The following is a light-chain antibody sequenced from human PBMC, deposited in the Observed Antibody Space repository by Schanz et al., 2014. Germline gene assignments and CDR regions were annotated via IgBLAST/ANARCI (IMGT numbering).Light chain of an antibody. J-gene: IGKJ1*01. CDR1: QSISSS. Sequence: DIQMTQSPSSLSASVGDRVTITCRASQSISSSLNWYQQKPGKAPKLLIYGASSLQSGVPSRFSGSGSGTDFTLTISSLQPEDFATYYCQQSDSIPRTFGQGTKVEIK. CDR3: QQSDSIPRT. CDR2: GAS. V-gene: IGKV1-39*01.